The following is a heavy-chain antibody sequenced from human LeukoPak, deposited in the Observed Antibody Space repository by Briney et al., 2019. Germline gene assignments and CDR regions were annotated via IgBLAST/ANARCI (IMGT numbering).Heavy chain of an antibody. CDR3: AREQGALDS. CDR1: GFTFSGYG. J-gene: IGHJ4*02. Sequence: GGSLRLSCAASGFTFSGYGMHWVRQAPGKGLEWASHVSSAGYTTRYADSVKGRFTISRDNAKNTLYLQMNSLRAEDTAVYYCAREQGALDSWGQGTLVTVSS. CDR2: VSSAGYTT. V-gene: IGHV3-74*01.